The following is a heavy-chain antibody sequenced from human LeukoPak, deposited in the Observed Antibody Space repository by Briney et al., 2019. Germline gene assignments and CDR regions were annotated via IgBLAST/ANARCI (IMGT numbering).Heavy chain of an antibody. CDR2: ISSSSSYI. D-gene: IGHD3-22*01. CDR3: ARDLAYYPSGSDY. J-gene: IGHJ4*02. V-gene: IGHV3-21*01. Sequence: PGGSLRLSCAASGFTFSSYSMNWVRQAPGKGLEWVSSISSSSSYIYYADSVKGRFTISRDNAKNSLYLQMNSLRAEDTAVYYCARDLAYYPSGSDYWSQGTLVTVSS. CDR1: GFTFSSYS.